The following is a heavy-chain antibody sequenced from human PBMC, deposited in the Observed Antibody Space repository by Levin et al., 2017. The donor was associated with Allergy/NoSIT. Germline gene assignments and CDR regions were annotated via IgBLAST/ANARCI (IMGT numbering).Heavy chain of an antibody. CDR3: ARNPPVDIHQYMDV. D-gene: IGHD3-9*01. CDR1: GFTFSAYG. CDR2: IWFDGTIK. J-gene: IGHJ6*03. Sequence: SGGSLRLSCATSGFTFSAYGMHWVRQAPGKGLEWLALIWFDGTIKYYADSVKGRFNISRDNSKKTLYLQMNSLRAEDTATYFCARNPPVDIHQYMDVWGTGTTVTVSS. V-gene: IGHV3-33*01.